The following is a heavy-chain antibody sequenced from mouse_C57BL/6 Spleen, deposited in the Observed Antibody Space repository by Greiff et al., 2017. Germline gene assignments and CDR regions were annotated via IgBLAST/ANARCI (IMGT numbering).Heavy chain of an antibody. J-gene: IGHJ2*01. Sequence: VQLQQPGAELVMPGASVKLSCKASGYTFTSYWMHWVKQRPGQGLEWIGEIDPSDSYTNYNQKFKGKSTLTVDKSSSTAYMQLSSLTSEDSAVYYCAITTVAVDYWGQGTTLTVSS. D-gene: IGHD1-1*01. CDR2: IDPSDSYT. CDR1: GYTFTSYW. V-gene: IGHV1-69*01. CDR3: AITTVAVDY.